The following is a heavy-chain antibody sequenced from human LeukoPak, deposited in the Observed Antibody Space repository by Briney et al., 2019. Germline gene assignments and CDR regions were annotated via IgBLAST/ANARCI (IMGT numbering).Heavy chain of an antibody. Sequence: GASVKVSCKASGGTFSSYAISWVRQAPGQGLEWMGGIIPIFGTANYAQKFQGRVTITADESTSTAYMELSSLRSEDTAVYYCARVHPRYCSSTSCNYYYGMDVWGQGTTVTVSS. CDR2: IIPIFGTA. CDR1: GGTFSSYA. CDR3: ARVHPRYCSSTSCNYYYGMDV. V-gene: IGHV1-69*13. D-gene: IGHD2-2*01. J-gene: IGHJ6*02.